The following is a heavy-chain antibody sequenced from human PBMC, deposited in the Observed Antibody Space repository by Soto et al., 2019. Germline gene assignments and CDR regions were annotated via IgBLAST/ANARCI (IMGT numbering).Heavy chain of an antibody. CDR3: VHSPEFNPSLSLSARSDA. J-gene: IGHJ5*02. CDR2: IYWDNDK. V-gene: IGHV2-5*02. Sequence: QITLKESGPTLVKPTQTLTLTCTFSGFSLTSTGVAMGWIRQPPGNALEWIALIYWDNDKQYSPSLRSRLTLTNDASKNQVVLTMANMDPVDTAAYYCVHSPEFNPSLSLSARSDAWGQGTLVTCSS. D-gene: IGHD3-16*01. CDR1: GFSLTSTGVA.